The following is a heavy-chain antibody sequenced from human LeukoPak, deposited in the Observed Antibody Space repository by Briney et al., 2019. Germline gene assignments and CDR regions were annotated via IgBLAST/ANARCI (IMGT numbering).Heavy chain of an antibody. CDR1: GGSISSGYY. V-gene: IGHV4-38-2*02. J-gene: IGHJ4*02. CDR3: ARVVAIFGVVRY. Sequence: SETLSLTCTVSGGSISSGYYWGWIRQPPGKGLEWIGSIYHSGSTYYNPSLKSRVTISVDTSKNQFSLKLSSVTAADTAVYYCARVVAIFGVVRYWGQGTLVTVSS. CDR2: IYHSGST. D-gene: IGHD3-3*01.